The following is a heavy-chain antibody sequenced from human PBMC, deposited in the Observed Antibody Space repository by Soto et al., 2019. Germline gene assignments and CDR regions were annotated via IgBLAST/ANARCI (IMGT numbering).Heavy chain of an antibody. CDR3: ARDQWELLN. Sequence: GGSLRLSCAASGFTFSSYWISWVRQAPGKGLEWVANIKQDGSEKYYVDSVKGRFTISRDNAKNSLYLQMNSLRAEDTAVYYCARDQWELLNWGQGTLVTVSS. CDR2: IKQDGSEK. J-gene: IGHJ4*02. V-gene: IGHV3-7*03. D-gene: IGHD1-26*01. CDR1: GFTFSSYW.